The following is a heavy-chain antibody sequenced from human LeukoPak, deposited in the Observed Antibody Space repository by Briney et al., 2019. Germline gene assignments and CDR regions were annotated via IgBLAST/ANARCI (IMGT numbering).Heavy chain of an antibody. CDR2: INHSGST. V-gene: IGHV4-34*01. Sequence: SETLSLTCAVYGGSFSGYYWSWIRQPPGKGLEWIGEINHSGSTNYNPSLKSRVTISVDTSKNQFSLKLSSVTAADTAVYYCAGTYYYDSSGYYSFDYWGQGTLVTVSS. CDR3: AGTYYYDSSGYYSFDY. CDR1: GGSFSGYY. J-gene: IGHJ4*02. D-gene: IGHD3-22*01.